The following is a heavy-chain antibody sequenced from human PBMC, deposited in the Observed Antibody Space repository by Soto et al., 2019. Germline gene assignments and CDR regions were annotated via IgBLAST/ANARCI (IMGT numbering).Heavy chain of an antibody. Sequence: GGSLRLSCAASGFTFSSYGMHWVRQAPGKGLEWVAVIWYDGSNKYYADSVKGRFTISRGNSKNTLYLQMNSLRAEDTAVYYCTTDSYSTIIIVRFDYWGHGTLVTVSS. CDR1: GFTFSSYG. V-gene: IGHV3-33*01. CDR2: IWYDGSNK. J-gene: IGHJ4*01. D-gene: IGHD3-22*01. CDR3: TTDSYSTIIIVRFDY.